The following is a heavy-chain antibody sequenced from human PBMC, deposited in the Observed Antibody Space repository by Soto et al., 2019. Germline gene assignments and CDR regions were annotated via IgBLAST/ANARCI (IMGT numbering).Heavy chain of an antibody. CDR3: ARDVAAGDH. D-gene: IGHD6-13*01. CDR2: INPASGSS. V-gene: IGHV1-46*01. CDR1: GYTFTHYY. Sequence: QVQLVQSGAEVKKPGASVKVSCRTSGYTFTHYYIHWVRQAPGQGLECLRIINPASGSSNYAQDFQGRVTLTMHTSTTTVYMELSGLRDEEPGIFYCARDVAAGDHWGQGTVVNVYS. J-gene: IGHJ4*02.